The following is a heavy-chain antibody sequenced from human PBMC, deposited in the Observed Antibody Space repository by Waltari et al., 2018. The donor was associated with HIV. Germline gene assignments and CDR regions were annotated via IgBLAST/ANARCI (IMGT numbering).Heavy chain of an antibody. Sequence: QVQLVQSGAEVKKPGASVKVSCKASGYTFTSYGISWVRQAPGQGLEWMGWISAYNGNTNYAQKLQGRVTMTTDTSTSTAYMELRSLRSDDTAVYYCARVWVVVPAAISNYGMDVWGQGTTVTVSS. J-gene: IGHJ6*02. V-gene: IGHV1-18*01. CDR1: GYTFTSYG. CDR3: ARVWVVVPAAISNYGMDV. D-gene: IGHD2-2*02. CDR2: ISAYNGNT.